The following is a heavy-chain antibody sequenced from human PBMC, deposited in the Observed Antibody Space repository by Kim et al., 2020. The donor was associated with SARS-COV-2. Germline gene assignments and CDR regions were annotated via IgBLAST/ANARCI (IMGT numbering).Heavy chain of an antibody. CDR2: VNHRGYN. D-gene: IGHD6-25*01. CDR1: SGISSNYW. V-gene: IGHV4-4*02. CDR3: ARGEQRSFDS. Sequence: SETLSLTCTVSSGISSNYWWTWVRQPPGKGLEWIGEVNHRGYNNYNASLRSRISILVDKSNNQFSLRITSVTAADTAVYYCARGEQRSFDSCGLGTLF. J-gene: IGHJ4*01.